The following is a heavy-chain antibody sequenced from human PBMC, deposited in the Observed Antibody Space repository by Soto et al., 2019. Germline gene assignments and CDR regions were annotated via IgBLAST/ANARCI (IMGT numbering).Heavy chain of an antibody. D-gene: IGHD5-18*01. CDR2: INPSGGST. J-gene: IGHJ6*02. CDR3: AREGVYTAMVTQAYYGMYV. CDR1: GYTFTSYY. Sequence: QVQRGQSGAEVQKPGASVKVSFQASGYTFTSYYMHWVPQAPGQGLECMGIINPSGGSTSNAQKFQGRVTMTSDTSTSTVYMELSSLRSEDTAVYYCAREGVYTAMVTQAYYGMYVWGQGTTVTVSS. V-gene: IGHV1-46*03.